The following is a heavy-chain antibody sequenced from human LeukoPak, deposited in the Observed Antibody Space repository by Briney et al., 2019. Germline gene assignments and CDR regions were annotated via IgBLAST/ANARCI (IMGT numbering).Heavy chain of an antibody. Sequence: ASVKVSCKASGYTFTSYDINWVRQATGQGLEWMGWMNPNCGNTGYAQKFQGRVTMTRNTSISTAYMELSSLRSEDTAVYYCATAYIVPAVHNWFDPWGQGTLVTVSS. CDR3: ATAYIVPAVHNWFDP. J-gene: IGHJ5*02. CDR2: MNPNCGNT. CDR1: GYTFTSYD. D-gene: IGHD2-2*01. V-gene: IGHV1-8*01.